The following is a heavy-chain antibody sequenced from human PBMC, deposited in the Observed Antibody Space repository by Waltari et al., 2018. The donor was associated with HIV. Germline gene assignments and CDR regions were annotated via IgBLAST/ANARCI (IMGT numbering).Heavy chain of an antibody. CDR1: GYSFTSYW. CDR2: IYPGDSDT. J-gene: IGHJ4*02. Sequence: EVQLVQSGAEVKTPGESLKTSCKGSGYSFTSYWNSWVRQLPGKGLEWMGIIYPGDSDTRYSPSFQGQVTISADKSISTAYLQWSSLKASDTAMYYCARLPQDTAMAIGDYWGQGTLVTVSS. D-gene: IGHD5-18*01. V-gene: IGHV5-51*01. CDR3: ARLPQDTAMAIGDY.